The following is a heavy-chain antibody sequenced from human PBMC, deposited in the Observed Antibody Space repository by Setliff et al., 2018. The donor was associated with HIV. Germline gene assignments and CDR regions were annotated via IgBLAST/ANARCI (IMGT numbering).Heavy chain of an antibody. D-gene: IGHD7-27*01. CDR2: MNAEGTVK. Sequence: HPGGSLRLSCAASGFTVRSNYMNWVRQAPGKGLEWVVNMNAEGTVKRYVDFAKGRFTISRDNTQNSLYLQMNSLTAEDTAMYYCVAWGTGNFWGQGTLVTVSS. CDR3: VAWGTGNF. CDR1: GFTVRSNY. J-gene: IGHJ4*02. V-gene: IGHV3-7*03.